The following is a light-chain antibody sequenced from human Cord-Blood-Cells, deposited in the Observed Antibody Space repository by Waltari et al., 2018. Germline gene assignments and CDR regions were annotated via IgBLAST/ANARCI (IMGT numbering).Light chain of an antibody. Sequence: DIVMTQSPDSLAVSLGERATIHCKSSQSVLYSSNNKNYLAWYQQKPGQAPRLLIYGASTRATGIPARFSGSGSGTEFTLTISSLQSEDFAVYYCQQYNNWPPYTFGQGTKLEIK. CDR1: QSVLYSSNNKNY. CDR3: QQYNNWPPYT. V-gene: IGKV4-1*01. J-gene: IGKJ2*01. CDR2: GAS.